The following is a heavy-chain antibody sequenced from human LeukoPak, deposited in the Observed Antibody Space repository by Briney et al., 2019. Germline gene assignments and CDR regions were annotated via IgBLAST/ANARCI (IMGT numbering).Heavy chain of an antibody. V-gene: IGHV3-23*01. D-gene: IGHD3-3*02. CDR2: ICGPGSVT. Sequence: GGALRLSRAASEFTFSSYAMGWVHQAPGKGVAWVAHICGPGSVTHYAHSVKGRFTISRDNSKNEMYMQMNTLRAAETPLYYTVKDLGIRVATVDCWGQGTLVTVSS. J-gene: IGHJ4*02. CDR1: EFTFSSYA. CDR3: VKDLGIRVATVDC.